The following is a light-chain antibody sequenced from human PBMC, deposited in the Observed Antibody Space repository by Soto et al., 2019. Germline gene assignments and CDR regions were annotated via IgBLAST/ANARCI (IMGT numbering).Light chain of an antibody. CDR1: SSDVGSYNL. V-gene: IGLV2-23*01. Sequence: QLVLTQPASVSGSPGQSITISCTGTSSDVGSYNLVSWYQQHPGKAPKLMIYEGSKRPSGVSNRFSGSKSGNTASLTISGLQAEDEADYYCCSYAGRSWVFGGGTKLTVL. J-gene: IGLJ3*02. CDR3: CSYAGRSWV. CDR2: EGS.